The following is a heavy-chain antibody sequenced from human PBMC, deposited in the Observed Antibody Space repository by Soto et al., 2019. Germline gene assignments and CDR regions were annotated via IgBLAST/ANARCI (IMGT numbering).Heavy chain of an antibody. D-gene: IGHD4-17*01. J-gene: IGHJ5*02. Sequence: EVQLVESGGGLIQPGGSLRLSCAASGFTVSSDYMSWVRQAPGKGLEWVSVIYTGGSTYYADSVKGRFTFSRDNSKNTLYLQMSSLRAEETAVYYCARAYGGNPALFDPWGQGTLVTVSS. CDR3: ARAYGGNPALFDP. CDR1: GFTVSSDY. V-gene: IGHV3-53*01. CDR2: IYTGGST.